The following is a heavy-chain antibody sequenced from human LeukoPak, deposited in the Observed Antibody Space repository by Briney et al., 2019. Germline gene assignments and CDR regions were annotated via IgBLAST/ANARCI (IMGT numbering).Heavy chain of an antibody. CDR3: ARRGSVIWSGYYAGIDP. V-gene: IGHV7-4-1*02. CDR1: GYTFTSYA. Sequence: ASVKVSCKASGYTFTSYAMNWVRQAPGQGLEWMGWINTNTGNPTYAQGFTGRFVFSLDTSVSTAYLQISSLKAEDTAVYYYARRGSVIWSGYYAGIDPWGQGTLVAVSS. D-gene: IGHD3-3*01. CDR2: INTNTGNP. J-gene: IGHJ5*02.